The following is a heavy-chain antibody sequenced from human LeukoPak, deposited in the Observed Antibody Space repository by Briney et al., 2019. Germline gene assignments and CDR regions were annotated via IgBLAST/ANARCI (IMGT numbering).Heavy chain of an antibody. CDR2: INPSGGST. Sequence: GASVKVSCKASGYTFTSYYMHWVRQAPGQGLEWMGIINPSGGSTSYAQKFQGRVTMTRNTSISTAYMELSSLRSEDTAVYYCARVDGRYPLGAWGQGTLVTVSS. J-gene: IGHJ5*02. D-gene: IGHD3-10*01. V-gene: IGHV1-46*01. CDR3: ARVDGRYPLGA. CDR1: GYTFTSYY.